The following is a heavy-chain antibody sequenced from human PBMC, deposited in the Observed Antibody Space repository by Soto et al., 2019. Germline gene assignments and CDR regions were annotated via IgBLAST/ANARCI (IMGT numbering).Heavy chain of an antibody. CDR3: AKDPTYGTYDSSPLDY. Sequence: PGGSLRLSCAASGFTFSSYGMHWVRQAPGKGLEWVAVISYDGSNKYYADSVKGRFTISRDNSKNTLYLQMNSLRAEDTAVYYCAKDPTYGTYDSSPLDYWGQGTPVTFSS. D-gene: IGHD3-22*01. V-gene: IGHV3-30*18. CDR1: GFTFSSYG. J-gene: IGHJ4*02. CDR2: ISYDGSNK.